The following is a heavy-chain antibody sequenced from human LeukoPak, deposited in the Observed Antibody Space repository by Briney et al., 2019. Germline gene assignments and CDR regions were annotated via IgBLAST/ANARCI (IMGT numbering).Heavy chain of an antibody. Sequence: SETLSLTCTVSGGSISSYYWSWIRQPPGKGLEWIGYIYYSGSTNYNPSLRSRVTISVDTSKNQFSLKLSSVTAADTAVYYCAREGVSGAGGRFDPWGQGTLVTVSS. V-gene: IGHV4-59*01. CDR1: GGSISSYY. CDR2: IYYSGST. D-gene: IGHD3-3*01. CDR3: AREGVSGAGGRFDP. J-gene: IGHJ5*02.